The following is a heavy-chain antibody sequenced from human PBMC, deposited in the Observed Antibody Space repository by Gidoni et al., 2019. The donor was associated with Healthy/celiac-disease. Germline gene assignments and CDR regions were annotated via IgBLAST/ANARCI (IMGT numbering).Heavy chain of an antibody. CDR3: ARGVGAIRFAFDI. V-gene: IGHV4-61*01. Sequence: QVQLQESGPGLVKPSETLSLTCTVSGGSVSSGSYYWSWIRQPPGKGLEWIGYIYYSGSTNYNPSLKSRVTISVDTSKNQFSLKLSSVTAADTAVYYCARGVGAIRFAFDIWGQGTMVTVSS. CDR2: IYYSGST. CDR1: GGSVSSGSYY. J-gene: IGHJ3*02. D-gene: IGHD1-26*01.